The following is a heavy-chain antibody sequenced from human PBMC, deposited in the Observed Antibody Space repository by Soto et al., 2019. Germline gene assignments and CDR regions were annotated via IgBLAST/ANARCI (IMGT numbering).Heavy chain of an antibody. D-gene: IGHD3-10*01. CDR3: ARKPMVRGIIGYFDS. Sequence: SETLSLTCTVSGGSISSSSYYWGWIRRPPGKGLEWIGSIYYTGNTYYNPSLKSRVSISVDTSKNQFSLKLSSVTAADTAVYYCARKPMVRGIIGYFDSWGQGTLVTVSS. V-gene: IGHV4-39*01. J-gene: IGHJ4*02. CDR2: IYYTGNT. CDR1: GGSISSSSYY.